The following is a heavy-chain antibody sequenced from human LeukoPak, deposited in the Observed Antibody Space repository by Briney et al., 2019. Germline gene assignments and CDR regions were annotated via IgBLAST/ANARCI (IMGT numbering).Heavy chain of an antibody. D-gene: IGHD1-1*01. J-gene: IGHJ4*02. CDR1: GFTFSSYS. CDR2: ISSSSSYI. Sequence: GGSLRLSCVASGFTFSSYSMNWVRQAPGKGLEWVSSISSSSSYIYYADSVKGRFTISRDNAKNSLYLQMNSLRAEDTAVYYCARDNDGRNYFDYWGQGTLVTVSS. V-gene: IGHV3-21*01. CDR3: ARDNDGRNYFDY.